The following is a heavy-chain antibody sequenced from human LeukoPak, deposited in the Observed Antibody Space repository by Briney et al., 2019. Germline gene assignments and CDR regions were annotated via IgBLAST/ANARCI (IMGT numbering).Heavy chain of an antibody. D-gene: IGHD3-9*01. Sequence: GGSLRLSCSASGFTFNRYAMHWVRQAPGKGLEWVAVISYDGSNKYYADSVKGRFTISRDNSKNTLYLQMNSLRAEDTAVYYCARDGTRYYDILTGYPKGAYYYYGMDVWGQGTTVTVSS. CDR3: ARDGTRYYDILTGYPKGAYYYYGMDV. CDR2: ISYDGSNK. J-gene: IGHJ6*02. V-gene: IGHV3-30*14. CDR1: GFTFNRYA.